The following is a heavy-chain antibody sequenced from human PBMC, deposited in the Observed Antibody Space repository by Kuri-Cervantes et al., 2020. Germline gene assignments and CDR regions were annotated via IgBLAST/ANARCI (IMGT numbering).Heavy chain of an antibody. CDR2: ISGSGGST. V-gene: IGHV3-23*01. J-gene: IGHJ6*02. Sequence: GESLKISCAASGFTFSSYAMSWVRQAPGKGLEWVSAISGSGGSTYYADSVKGRFTISRDNSKNTLYLQMNSLRAEDTAVHYCAKGGYSSSWYESDYYYYYGMDVWGQGTTVTVSS. CDR3: AKGGYSSSWYESDYYYYYGMDV. CDR1: GFTFSSYA. D-gene: IGHD6-13*01.